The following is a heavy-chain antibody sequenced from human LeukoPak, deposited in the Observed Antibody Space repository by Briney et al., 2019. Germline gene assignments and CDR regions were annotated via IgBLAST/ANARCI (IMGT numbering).Heavy chain of an antibody. CDR1: VFTFDDYA. J-gene: IGHJ4*02. CDR2: ISWNSGSI. CDR3: AKDLVLSGYDLTFDY. V-gene: IGHV3-9*01. Sequence: PGRSLRLSCAASVFTFDDYAMHWVRQAPGKGLEWVSGISWNSGSIGYADSVKGRFTISRDNAKNSLYLQMNSLRAEDTALYYCAKDLVLSGYDLTFDYWGQGTLVTVSS. D-gene: IGHD5-12*01.